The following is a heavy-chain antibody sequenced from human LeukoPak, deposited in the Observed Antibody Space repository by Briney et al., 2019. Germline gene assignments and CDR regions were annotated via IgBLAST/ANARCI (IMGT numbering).Heavy chain of an antibody. CDR3: ARGGRGLDV. J-gene: IGHJ6*02. CDR2: MNSDGSIT. Sequence: GGSLRLSCAASGFTFSTYWMHWVRQVPGMGLVWVSRMNSDGSITNYADSVKGRFTISRDNTKNTLYLEMNSLRAEDTAVYYCARGGRGLDVWGQGTTVTVSS. CDR1: GFTFSTYW. V-gene: IGHV3-74*01.